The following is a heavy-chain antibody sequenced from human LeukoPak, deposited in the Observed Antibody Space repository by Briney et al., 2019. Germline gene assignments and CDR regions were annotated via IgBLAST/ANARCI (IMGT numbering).Heavy chain of an antibody. D-gene: IGHD1-1*01. Sequence: SETLSLTCTVSGGSISSSSYYWGWIRQPPGKGLEWIGSIYYSGSTYYNPSLKCRVTISVDTSKNQFSLKLSSVTAADTAVYYCGSNWSDFDYWGQGILVTVSS. V-gene: IGHV4-39*07. CDR3: GSNWSDFDY. CDR1: GGSISSSSYY. CDR2: IYYSGST. J-gene: IGHJ4*02.